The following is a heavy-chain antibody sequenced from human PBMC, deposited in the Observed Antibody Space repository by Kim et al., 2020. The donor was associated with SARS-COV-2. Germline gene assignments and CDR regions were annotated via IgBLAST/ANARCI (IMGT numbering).Heavy chain of an antibody. V-gene: IGHV4-59*01. Sequence: SETLSLTCTVSGGSISSYYWSWIRQPPGKGLEWIGYIYYSGSTNYNPSLKSRVTISVHTSKNQFSLKLSSVTAADTAVYYCARYSSGWFFDYWGQGTLVTVSS. CDR3: ARYSSGWFFDY. CDR2: IYYSGST. D-gene: IGHD6-19*01. CDR1: GGSISSYY. J-gene: IGHJ4*02.